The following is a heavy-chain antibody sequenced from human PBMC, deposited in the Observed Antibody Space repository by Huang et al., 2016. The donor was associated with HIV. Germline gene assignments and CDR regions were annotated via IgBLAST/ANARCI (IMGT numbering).Heavy chain of an antibody. J-gene: IGHJ6*03. CDR1: GASMNNGSPS. Sequence: QVQLQESGPGLLRPSQTLSLTCTVSGASMNNGSPSGTWLRQPAGKGLDWIGHMYASGTTNYNPSLRRRVTISVDKSKNQFSLKLTSVTAADTAVYYCARGVSILGVVSYYMDVWGKGTTVTVSS. CDR2: MYASGTT. D-gene: IGHD3-3*01. V-gene: IGHV4-61*09. CDR3: ARGVSILGVVSYYMDV.